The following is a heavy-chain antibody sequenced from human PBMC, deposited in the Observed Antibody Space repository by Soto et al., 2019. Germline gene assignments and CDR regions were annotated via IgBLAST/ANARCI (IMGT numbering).Heavy chain of an antibody. D-gene: IGHD1-26*01. V-gene: IGHV4-59*01. CDR1: GDSIITNQ. CDR3: ARDHLGSLDY. J-gene: IGHJ4*02. CDR2: IANNGGT. Sequence: SETLSLTCTVSGDSIITNQCVFIRQPPFKGLEWIVYIANNGGTNYNPSLKSRLIMSKDMSRNQFSLKLSSVTAADTAVYYCARDHLGSLDYWGQGTLVTVSS.